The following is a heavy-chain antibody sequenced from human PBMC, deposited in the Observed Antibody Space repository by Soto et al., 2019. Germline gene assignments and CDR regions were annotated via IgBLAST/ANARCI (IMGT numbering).Heavy chain of an antibody. CDR3: ARESEDLTSNFDY. V-gene: IGHV3-21*06. J-gene: IGHJ4*02. CDR1: GFTFTRYS. Sequence: GSLRLSCAASGFTFTRYSMNWVRQAPGKGLEWVSSISSTTNYIYYGDSMKGRFTISRDNAKNSLYLEMNSLGAEDTAVYYCARESEDLTSNFDYWGQGTLVTVSS. CDR2: ISSTTNYI.